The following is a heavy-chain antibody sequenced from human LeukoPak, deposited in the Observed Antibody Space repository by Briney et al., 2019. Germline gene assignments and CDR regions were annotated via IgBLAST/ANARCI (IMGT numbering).Heavy chain of an antibody. D-gene: IGHD3-22*01. Sequence: TGGSLRLSCAASGFTFDDYGMSWVRQAPGKGLEWVSGINWNGGSTGYADSVKGRFTISRDNAKNSLYLQMNSLRAEDTALYYCATGEDSPFDYWGQGTLVTVSS. CDR3: ATGEDSPFDY. CDR1: GFTFDDYG. CDR2: INWNGGST. V-gene: IGHV3-20*04. J-gene: IGHJ4*02.